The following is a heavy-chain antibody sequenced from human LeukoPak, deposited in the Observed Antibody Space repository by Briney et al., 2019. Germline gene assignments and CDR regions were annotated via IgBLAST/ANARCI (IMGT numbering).Heavy chain of an antibody. CDR1: GGSISSGSYY. V-gene: IGHV4-39*01. J-gene: IGHJ5*02. CDR3: ARRNWNYENWFDP. CDR2: IYYSGRT. D-gene: IGHD1-7*01. Sequence: SETLSLTCTVSGGSISSGSYYWGWIRQPPGKGLEWIGSIYYSGRTYYNPSLKSRVTISVDTSKNQFSLKVSSVTAADTAVYYRARRNWNYENWFDPWGPGTLVTVSS.